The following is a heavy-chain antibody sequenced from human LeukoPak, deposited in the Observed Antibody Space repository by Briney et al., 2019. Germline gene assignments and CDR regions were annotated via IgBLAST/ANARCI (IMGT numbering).Heavy chain of an antibody. CDR3: AKDLPYYDFWSGYQTNYYYGMDV. CDR1: GFTFSSYA. V-gene: IGHV3-23*01. J-gene: IGHJ6*02. Sequence: PGGSLRLSCAASGFTFSSYAMSWVRQAPGKGLEWVSAISGSGGSTYYADSVKGRFTISRDNSKNTLYLQMNSLRAEDTAVYYCAKDLPYYDFWSGYQTNYYYGMDVWGQGTTVTVSS. CDR2: ISGSGGST. D-gene: IGHD3-3*01.